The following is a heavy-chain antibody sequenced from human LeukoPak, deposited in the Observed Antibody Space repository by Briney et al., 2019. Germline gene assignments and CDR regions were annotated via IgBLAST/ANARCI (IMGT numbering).Heavy chain of an antibody. D-gene: IGHD3-9*01. CDR1: GGSISSSNW. J-gene: IGHJ3*02. CDR3: ARNLNWFRANDAFDI. Sequence: PSETLSLTCAVSGGSISSSNWWSWVRQPPGKGLEWIGEIYHSGSTNYNPSLKSRVTISVDKSKNQFSLKLSPVAAADTAVYYCARNLNWFRANDAFDIWGQGTMVTVSS. CDR2: IYHSGST. V-gene: IGHV4-4*02.